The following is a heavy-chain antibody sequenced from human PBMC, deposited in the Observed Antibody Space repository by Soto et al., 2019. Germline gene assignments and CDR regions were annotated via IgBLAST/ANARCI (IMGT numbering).Heavy chain of an antibody. V-gene: IGHV4-59*08. CDR1: GGSIGTYY. D-gene: IGHD1-20*01. Sequence: QVQLQESGPGLVKPSETLSLTCTVSGGSIGTYYWSWIRQPPGKGLEWIGYIYYSGSTNYNPSLKSRATISLATSKNQFSLKLSSVTAADTAVYYCARHISWVNWFDPWGQGTLVTVSS. J-gene: IGHJ5*02. CDR3: ARHISWVNWFDP. CDR2: IYYSGST.